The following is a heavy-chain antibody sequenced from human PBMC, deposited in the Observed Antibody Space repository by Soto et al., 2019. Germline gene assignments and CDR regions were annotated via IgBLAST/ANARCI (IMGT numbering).Heavy chain of an antibody. J-gene: IGHJ4*02. V-gene: IGHV1-46*01. CDR1: GYAFSSNY. CDR2: INPSNGRT. CDR3: ARRGFDY. Sequence: GASVKLSCKASGYAFSSNYIHWVRQAPGQGLEWMGVINPSNGRTTYAQNFQDRVTMTRDTSTSTVYIELRSLRSDDTALYYCARRGFDYWGQGTPVPVSS.